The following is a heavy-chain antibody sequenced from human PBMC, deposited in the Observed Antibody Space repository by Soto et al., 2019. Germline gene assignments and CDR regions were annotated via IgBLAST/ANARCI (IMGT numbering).Heavy chain of an antibody. Sequence: ASVKVSCKASGYTFTGYYMHWVRQAPGQGLEWMGWINPNGGGTNYAQKFQGWVTMTRDTSISTAYMELSRLRSDDTAVYYCAKARGYSGRLDYWGQGTLVTVSS. CDR3: AKARGYSGRLDY. CDR1: GYTFTGYY. J-gene: IGHJ4*02. D-gene: IGHD5-12*01. CDR2: INPNGGGT. V-gene: IGHV1-2*04.